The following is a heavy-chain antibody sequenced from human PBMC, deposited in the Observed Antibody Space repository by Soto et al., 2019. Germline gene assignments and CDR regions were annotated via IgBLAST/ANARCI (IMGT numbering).Heavy chain of an antibody. Sequence: QVQLVESGGGVVQPGRSLRLSCAASGFTFSSYGMHWVRQAPGKGLEWVAVISYDGSNKYYADSVKGRFTISRDNSKSTMYLQMNSMSAEDTAVYYCAKVYCSGGSCYYYMDVWGKGTTVTVSS. D-gene: IGHD2-15*01. CDR1: GFTFSSYG. J-gene: IGHJ6*03. CDR3: AKVYCSGGSCYYYMDV. V-gene: IGHV3-30*18. CDR2: ISYDGSNK.